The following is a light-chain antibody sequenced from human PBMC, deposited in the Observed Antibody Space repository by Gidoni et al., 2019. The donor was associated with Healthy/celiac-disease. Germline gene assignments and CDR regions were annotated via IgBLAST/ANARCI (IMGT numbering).Light chain of an antibody. J-gene: IGLJ1*01. Sequence: QPRSVSGSPGQSVTISCTGTSSDVGGYNYVSWYQQHPGKAPKLMIYDVSKRPSGVPDRFSGSKSGNTASLTISGLQAEDEADYYCCSYAGSYTFYVFGTGTKVTVL. CDR3: CSYAGSYTFYV. CDR1: SSDVGGYNY. CDR2: DVS. V-gene: IGLV2-11*01.